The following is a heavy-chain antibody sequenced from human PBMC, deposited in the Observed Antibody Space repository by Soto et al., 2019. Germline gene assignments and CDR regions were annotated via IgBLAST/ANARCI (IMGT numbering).Heavy chain of an antibody. J-gene: IGHJ5*02. V-gene: IGHV3-23*01. Sequence: GGSLRLSCAASGFTFSSYAMSLVRQAPGKGLEWVSAISGSGGSTYYADSVKGRFTISRDNSKNTLYLQMNSLRAEDTAVYYCAKTYSYDSEYNWFDPWGQGTLVTVSS. CDR3: AKTYSYDSEYNWFDP. CDR1: GFTFSSYA. D-gene: IGHD3-22*01. CDR2: ISGSGGST.